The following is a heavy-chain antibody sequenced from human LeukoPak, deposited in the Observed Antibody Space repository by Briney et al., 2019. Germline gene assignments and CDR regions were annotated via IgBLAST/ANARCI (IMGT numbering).Heavy chain of an antibody. CDR2: IYYSGST. D-gene: IGHD3-10*01. V-gene: IGHV4-39*01. CDR1: GGSISSSSYY. J-gene: IGHJ3*02. CDR3: ARRSVVRGGDAFDI. Sequence: SETLSLTCTVSGGSISSSSYYWGWIRQPPGKGLEWIGSIYYSGSTYYNPSLKSRVTISVDTSKNQFSLKLSSVTAADTAVYYCARRSVVRGGDAFDIWGQGTMVTVSS.